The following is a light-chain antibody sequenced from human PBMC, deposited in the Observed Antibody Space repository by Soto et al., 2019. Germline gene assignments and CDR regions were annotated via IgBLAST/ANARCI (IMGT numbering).Light chain of an antibody. J-gene: IGLJ1*01. CDR1: SSDVGGYNY. CDR3: SSYAGSNNYV. CDR2: EVS. V-gene: IGLV2-8*01. Sequence: QSVLTQPPSASGSPGQSVTISRTGTSSDVGGYNYVSWYQQHPGKAPKLMIYEVSKRPSGVPDRFSGSKSGNTASLTVSGLQAEDEAEYYCSSYAGSNNYVFGTGTKVTVL.